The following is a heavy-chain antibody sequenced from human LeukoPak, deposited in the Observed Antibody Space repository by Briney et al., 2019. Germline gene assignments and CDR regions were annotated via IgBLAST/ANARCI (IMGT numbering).Heavy chain of an antibody. CDR1: GSRFTTYW. Sequence: GASLKISYQGSGSRFTTYWIGWVRPMPGKGLEWMGIIYSGDSETRYSPSFQGQVIISVDKSITTAYLQWTSLKASDTAKYYCATALYSGIYGDAFDVWGQGTMVTVSS. CDR3: ATALYSGIYGDAFDV. J-gene: IGHJ3*01. D-gene: IGHD1-26*01. V-gene: IGHV5-51*01. CDR2: IYSGDSET.